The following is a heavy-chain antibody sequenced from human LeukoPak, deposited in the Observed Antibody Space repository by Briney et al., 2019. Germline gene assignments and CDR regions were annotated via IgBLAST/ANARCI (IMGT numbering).Heavy chain of an antibody. CDR2: ISSSSSTI. CDR1: GFTFSSYS. J-gene: IGHJ6*02. D-gene: IGHD3-10*01. CDR3: ARDQDYYGSGRYYYGMDV. Sequence: GGSLRLSCAASGFTFSSYSMNWVRQAPGKGLEWVSYISSSSSTIYYADSVKGRFTISRDNAKNSLYLQMNSLRAEDTAVYYCARDQDYYGSGRYYYGMDVWGQGTTVTVSS. V-gene: IGHV3-48*04.